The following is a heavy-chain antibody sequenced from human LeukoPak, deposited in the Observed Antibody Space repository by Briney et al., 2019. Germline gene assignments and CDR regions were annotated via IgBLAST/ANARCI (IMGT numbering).Heavy chain of an antibody. V-gene: IGHV4-34*01. CDR2: INHSGST. Sequence: SETLSLTCAVYGGSFRGYYWRWIRQPPGKGLEWIWEINHSGSTNYKPSPKSRVTISVDTSKNQFCLKLSSVTAADTAVYYWARGTGRTERWIVVVPAHRGERYYFDYWGQGTLVTVSS. CDR3: ARGTGRTERWIVVVPAHRGERYYFDY. J-gene: IGHJ4*02. CDR1: GGSFRGYY. D-gene: IGHD2-2*01.